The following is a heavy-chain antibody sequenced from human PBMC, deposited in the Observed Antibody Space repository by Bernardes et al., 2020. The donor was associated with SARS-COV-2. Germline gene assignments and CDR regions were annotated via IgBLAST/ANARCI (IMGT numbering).Heavy chain of an antibody. CDR1: GFTFSDFY. J-gene: IGHJ4*02. Sequence: GVLRLSCAASGFTFSDFYMTWIRQAPGKGLDWISYINSTGNIIYYADSVKGRFTISRDNAKNSLYLQMDNLRVEDTAVYYCARANGQERALDYWGQGTLVTVSS. CDR3: ARANGQERALDY. D-gene: IGHD2-8*01. V-gene: IGHV3-11*01. CDR2: INSTGNII.